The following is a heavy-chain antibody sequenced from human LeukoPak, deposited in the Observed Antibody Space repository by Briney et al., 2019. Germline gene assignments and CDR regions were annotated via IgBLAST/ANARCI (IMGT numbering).Heavy chain of an antibody. CDR2: IIPIFGTA. Sequence: SVKVSCKASGGTFSSYAISWVRQAPGQGLEWMGGIIPIFGTANYAQKFQGRVTITADESTSTAYMELSSLRSEDTAVYYCARDGLGCSSTSCPNWGQGTLVTVSS. D-gene: IGHD2-2*01. V-gene: IGHV1-69*13. CDR3: ARDGLGCSSTSCPN. CDR1: GGTFSSYA. J-gene: IGHJ4*02.